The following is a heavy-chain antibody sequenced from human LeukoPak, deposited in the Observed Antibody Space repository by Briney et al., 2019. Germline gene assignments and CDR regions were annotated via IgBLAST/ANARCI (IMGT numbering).Heavy chain of an antibody. V-gene: IGHV5-51*01. J-gene: IGHJ3*02. CDR1: GYSFTNYW. CDR3: ATSREVAGSHAFDI. D-gene: IGHD6-19*01. Sequence: GESLKIYRKGSGYSFTNYWIGWERQMPGKGLEWMGMLYPGDSASIFSPSFQGRVTMSVDRSINTAYLQWGGLRASDAAMYYCATSREVAGSHAFDIWGQGTVVTVSS. CDR2: LYPGDSAS.